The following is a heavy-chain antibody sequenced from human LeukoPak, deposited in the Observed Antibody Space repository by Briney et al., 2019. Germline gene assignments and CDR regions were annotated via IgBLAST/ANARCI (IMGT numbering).Heavy chain of an antibody. Sequence: GGSLRLACAASGFTFSSYGMHWVRQAPGKGLEWVAFIRYDGSNKYYADSVKGRFTISRDNSKNTLYLQMNSLRAEDTAVYYCAKDSPDHRIFDYWGQGTLVTVSS. CDR3: AKDSPDHRIFDY. D-gene: IGHD2-15*01. CDR1: GFTFSSYG. V-gene: IGHV3-30*02. CDR2: IRYDGSNK. J-gene: IGHJ4*02.